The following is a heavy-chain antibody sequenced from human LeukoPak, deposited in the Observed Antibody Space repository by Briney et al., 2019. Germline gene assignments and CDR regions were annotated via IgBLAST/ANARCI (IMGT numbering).Heavy chain of an antibody. CDR2: ISGSGGST. CDR1: GFTFSSYA. D-gene: IGHD5-18*01. J-gene: IGHJ6*03. V-gene: IGHV3-23*01. CDR3: ASRFSSYGYYYYYYYMDV. Sequence: GGSLRLSCAASGFTFSSYAMSWVRQAPGKGLEWVSAISGSGGSTYYADSVKGRFTISRDNAKNSLYLQMNSLRAEDTAVYYCASRFSSYGYYYYYYYMDVWGKGTTVTVSS.